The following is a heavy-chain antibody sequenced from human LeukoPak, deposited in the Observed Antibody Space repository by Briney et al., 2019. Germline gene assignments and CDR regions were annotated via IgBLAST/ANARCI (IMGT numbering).Heavy chain of an antibody. V-gene: IGHV4-34*01. CDR2: INHSGST. Sequence: SETLSLTCAVYGGSYSGYYWSWLRQPPGKGLAWVGDINHSGSTNYNPSLKSRVTISVDTSKNQFSLKLSSVTAADTAVYYCARGDYYGSGSYYWTPYYYYGMDVWGQGTTVTVSS. CDR1: GGSYSGYY. D-gene: IGHD3-10*01. CDR3: ARGDYYGSGSYYWTPYYYYGMDV. J-gene: IGHJ6*02.